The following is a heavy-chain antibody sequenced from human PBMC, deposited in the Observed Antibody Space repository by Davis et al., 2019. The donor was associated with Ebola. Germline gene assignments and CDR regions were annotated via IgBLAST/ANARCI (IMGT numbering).Heavy chain of an antibody. CDR3: ARDHMGSLDN. CDR1: GGSISGYQ. J-gene: IGHJ4*02. CDR2: IFNSGTA. D-gene: IGHD1-26*01. Sequence: MPSETLSLTCDVSGGSISGYQWAWIRQPPGKGLDYVGHIFNSGTASYNSALKSRVTISLDKSSNQFSLKLNSVTAADTAIYFCARDHMGSLDNWGQGTLVTVSS. V-gene: IGHV4-59*01.